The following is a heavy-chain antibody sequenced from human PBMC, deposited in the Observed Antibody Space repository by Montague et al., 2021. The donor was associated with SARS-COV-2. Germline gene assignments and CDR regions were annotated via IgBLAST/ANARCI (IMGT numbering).Heavy chain of an antibody. J-gene: IGHJ4*02. CDR1: GGSTSNY. CDR3: AGAQNICFIANCVNYFDL. V-gene: IGHV4-59*01. Sequence: SETLSLTCSVSGGSTSNYWTWIRQSPGKGLQWIGYIFYTGSTKFNPSLKSRVSMSLDTSKNHFSLRLSAVTAADTARYYCAGAQNICFIANCVNYFDLWGLGALVTVSS. CDR2: IFYTGST. D-gene: IGHD2-15*01.